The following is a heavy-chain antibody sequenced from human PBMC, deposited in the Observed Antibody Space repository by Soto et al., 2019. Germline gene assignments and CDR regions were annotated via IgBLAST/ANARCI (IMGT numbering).Heavy chain of an antibody. CDR1: GFTFSSYA. J-gene: IGHJ4*02. CDR2: ISGSGGST. Sequence: EVQLLESGGGLVQPGGSLRLSCAASGFTFSSYAMSWVRQAPGKGLEWVSAISGSGGSTYYADSVKGRFTISRDNSKNTLYRQMNSLRAEDTAVYYCAKDNRIQLWFEYYFDYWGQGTLVTVSS. CDR3: AKDNRIQLWFEYYFDY. D-gene: IGHD5-18*01. V-gene: IGHV3-23*01.